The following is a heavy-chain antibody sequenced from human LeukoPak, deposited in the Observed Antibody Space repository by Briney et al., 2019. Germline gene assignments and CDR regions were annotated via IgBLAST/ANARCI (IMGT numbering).Heavy chain of an antibody. Sequence: SETLSLTCTVYGGSFSDHYWSWIRQPPGKGLEWIGEINHSGSTNYNPSLKSRVTISVDTSKNQFSLKLSSVTAADTAIYYCARGGYSYGYGYWGQGTLVTVSS. J-gene: IGHJ4*02. CDR2: INHSGST. CDR3: ARGGYSYGYGY. V-gene: IGHV4-34*01. CDR1: GGSFSDHY. D-gene: IGHD5-18*01.